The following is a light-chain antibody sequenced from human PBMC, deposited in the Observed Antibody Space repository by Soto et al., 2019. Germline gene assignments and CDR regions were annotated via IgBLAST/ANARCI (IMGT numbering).Light chain of an antibody. J-gene: IGKJ1*01. CDR1: QSVTSTY. V-gene: IGKV3-20*01. CDR2: GAS. Sequence: VLTQSPGTLSLSPGERATLSCRASQSVTSTYLALYQQKPGQAPRLLIYGASSRATGVPDRFSGSGSGTDFTLTISRLEPEDFAVYFCHHYASTFGQGTKVDIK. CDR3: HHYAST.